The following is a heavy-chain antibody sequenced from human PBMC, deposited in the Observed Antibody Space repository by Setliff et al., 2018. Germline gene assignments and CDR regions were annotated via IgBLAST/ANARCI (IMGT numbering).Heavy chain of an antibody. Sequence: SETLSLTCAAYGGTFSDYHWTWVRQPPERELEWIGEINQCGTTNYNPPLKGRATISVDNSKNQFSLNLNSVTVADTAVYFCARGVRTGHLDSWGQGTLVTVSS. CDR3: ARGVRTGHLDS. CDR2: INQCGTT. V-gene: IGHV4-34*01. CDR1: GGTFSDYH. J-gene: IGHJ4*02. D-gene: IGHD1-1*01.